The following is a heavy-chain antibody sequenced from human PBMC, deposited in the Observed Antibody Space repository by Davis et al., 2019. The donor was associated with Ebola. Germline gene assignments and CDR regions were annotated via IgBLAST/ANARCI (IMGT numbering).Heavy chain of an antibody. CDR1: GGSVSSGSYY. Sequence: GSLRLSCTVSGGSVSSGSYYWSWIRQPPGKGLEWIGYIYYSGSTNYNPSLKSRVTISVDTSKNQFSLKLSSVTAADTAVYYCARDWAYYGMDVWGQGTTVTVSS. CDR3: ARDWAYYGMDV. D-gene: IGHD3-16*01. V-gene: IGHV4-61*01. CDR2: IYYSGST. J-gene: IGHJ6*02.